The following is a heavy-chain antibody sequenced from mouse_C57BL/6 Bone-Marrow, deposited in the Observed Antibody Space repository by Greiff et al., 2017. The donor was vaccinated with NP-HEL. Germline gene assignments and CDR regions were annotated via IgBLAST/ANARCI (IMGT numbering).Heavy chain of an antibody. V-gene: IGHV14-3*01. CDR3: HYGSSLYWYFDG. Sequence: EVQRVESVAELVRPGASVKLSCTASGFNIKNTYMHWVKQRPEQGLEWIGRIDPANGNTKYAPKFQGKATITADTSSNTAYLQLSSLTSEDTAIYYCHYGSSLYWYFDGWGTGTTVTVSS. CDR2: IDPANGNT. J-gene: IGHJ1*03. CDR1: GFNIKNTY. D-gene: IGHD1-1*01.